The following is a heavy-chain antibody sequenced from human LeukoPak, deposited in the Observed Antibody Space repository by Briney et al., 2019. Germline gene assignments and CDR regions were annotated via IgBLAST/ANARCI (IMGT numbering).Heavy chain of an antibody. CDR3: ARVRHGAFDI. V-gene: IGHV4-59*01. J-gene: IGHJ3*02. CDR1: GGSISSYY. Sequence: SETLSLTCNVSGGSISSYYWSWIRQPPGKGLDWIGYIYYSGSTNYNPSLKSRVTISVDTSKNQFSLKLSSVTAADTAVYYCARVRHGAFDIWGQGTMVTVSS. CDR2: IYYSGST.